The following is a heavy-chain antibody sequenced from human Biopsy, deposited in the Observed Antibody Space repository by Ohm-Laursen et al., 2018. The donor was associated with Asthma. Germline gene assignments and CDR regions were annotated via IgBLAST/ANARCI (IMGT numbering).Heavy chain of an antibody. D-gene: IGHD6-19*01. J-gene: IGHJ4*02. CDR3: ARGDSSGWSHYYFDY. CDR2: ITDGNDNT. V-gene: IGHV3-23*01. CDR1: GFTFSSYV. Sequence: SLRLSCAASGFTFSSYVMNWVRQAPGRGLEWVSAITDGNDNTYYADSVKGRFTISRDNSKNTVYLQMNSLTGEDTAVHYCARGDSSGWSHYYFDYWGQGTLVTVSS.